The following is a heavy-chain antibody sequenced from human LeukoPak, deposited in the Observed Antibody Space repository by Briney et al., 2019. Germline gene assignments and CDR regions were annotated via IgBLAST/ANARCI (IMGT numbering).Heavy chain of an antibody. CDR1: GFTFNSYA. CDR3: AKVSLRDVFDI. V-gene: IGHV3-30*18. CDR2: ISYDGGNK. Sequence: PGGSLRLSCAASGFTFNSYAIYWVRQAPGKGLEWVAIISYDGGNKYYADSVKGRFTISRDNSKNTLYLQMNSLRAEDTAVYYCAKVSLRDVFDIWGQGTMVTVSS. J-gene: IGHJ3*02.